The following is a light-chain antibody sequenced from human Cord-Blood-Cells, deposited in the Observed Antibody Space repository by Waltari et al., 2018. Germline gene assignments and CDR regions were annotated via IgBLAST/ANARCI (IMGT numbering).Light chain of an antibody. CDR3: AAWDDSLNGVV. J-gene: IGLJ2*01. CDR1: RSNLGNNA. CDR2: YDD. V-gene: IGLV1-36*01. Sequence: QYALPQPPSVSEVPMQVFSMSCAGSRSNLGNNAANGYRQLPGKAPKLLIYYDDLLPSGVSDRFSGSKYGTSASLAISGLQSEDEAYYYCAAWDDSLNGVVFGGGTKLTVL.